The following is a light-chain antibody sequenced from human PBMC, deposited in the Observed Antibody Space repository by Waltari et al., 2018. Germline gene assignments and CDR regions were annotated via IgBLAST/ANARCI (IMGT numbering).Light chain of an antibody. CDR3: QQYNNWSALT. J-gene: IGKJ4*01. CDR2: GAS. V-gene: IGKV3-15*01. CDR1: QSVSSN. Sequence: EIVMTQSPATLSVSPGERATLSCRASQSVSSNLAWYQQKPGQAPRLLIYGASTRATGIPARFRGSGSGTEFTLTISSMQSEDFAVYYCQQYNNWSALTFGGGTKVEIK.